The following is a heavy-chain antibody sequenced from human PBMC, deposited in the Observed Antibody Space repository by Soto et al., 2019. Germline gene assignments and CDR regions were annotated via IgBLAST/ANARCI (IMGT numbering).Heavy chain of an antibody. Sequence: SSVKVSCKASGYTFTSYGISWVRQAPGQGLEWMGWISAYNGNTNYAQKLQGRVTMTTDTSTSTAYMELRSLRSDDTAVYYCARVDSSGWYGVYYGMDVWGQGTTVTVSS. CDR1: GYTFTSYG. D-gene: IGHD6-19*01. V-gene: IGHV1-18*01. J-gene: IGHJ6*02. CDR3: ARVDSSGWYGVYYGMDV. CDR2: ISAYNGNT.